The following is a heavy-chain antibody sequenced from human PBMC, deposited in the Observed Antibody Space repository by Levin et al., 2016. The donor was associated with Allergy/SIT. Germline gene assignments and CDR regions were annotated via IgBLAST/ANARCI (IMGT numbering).Heavy chain of an antibody. CDR1: GGSISSSSYY. D-gene: IGHD3-3*01. Sequence: SETLSLTCTVSGGSISSSSYYWGWIRQPPGKGLEWIGSIYYSGSTNYNPSLKSRVTISVDTSKNQFSLKLSSVTAADTAVYYCARGPTPSYITIFGVVKGYFDYWGQGTLVTVSS. CDR2: IYYSGST. J-gene: IGHJ4*02. CDR3: ARGPTPSYITIFGVVKGYFDY. V-gene: IGHV4-39*07.